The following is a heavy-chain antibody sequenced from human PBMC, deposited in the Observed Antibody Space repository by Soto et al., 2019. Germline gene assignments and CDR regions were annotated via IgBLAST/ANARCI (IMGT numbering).Heavy chain of an antibody. Sequence: EVQLVESGGGLVKPGGSLRLSCAASGFTFSSYSMNWVRQAPGKGLEWVSSISSSSSYIYYADSVTGRFTISRDNAKNSLYLQMNSLRAEDTAVYYCARQAGNDAFDIWGQGTMVTVSS. CDR2: ISSSSSYI. D-gene: IGHD6-13*01. V-gene: IGHV3-21*01. CDR1: GFTFSSYS. CDR3: ARQAGNDAFDI. J-gene: IGHJ3*02.